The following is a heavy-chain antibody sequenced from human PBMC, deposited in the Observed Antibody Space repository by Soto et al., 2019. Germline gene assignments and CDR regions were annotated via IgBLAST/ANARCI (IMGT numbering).Heavy chain of an antibody. CDR1: GGSISSYY. CDR2: IYYSGST. V-gene: IGHV4-59*01. J-gene: IGHJ4*02. D-gene: IGHD2-21*02. Sequence: QVQLQESGPGLVKPSETLSLTCTVSGGSISSYYWSWIRQPPGKGLEWIGYIYYSGSTNYNPSLKSRVTISVDTSKNQFSLKLSAVTAADTAVYYCARAVVTAISFDYWGQGTLVTVSS. CDR3: ARAVVTAISFDY.